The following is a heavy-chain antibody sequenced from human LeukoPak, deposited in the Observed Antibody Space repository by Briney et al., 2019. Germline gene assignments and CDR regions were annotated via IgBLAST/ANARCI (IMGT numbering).Heavy chain of an antibody. CDR2: IKQDGSET. J-gene: IGHJ4*02. CDR1: GFTFSNYW. Sequence: GGSLRLSCAASGFTFSNYWMNWVRQAPGKGLERVANIKQDGSETYYVDSVKGRFTISRDNAKNSLYLQMNSLRDEDTAVYYCARGGSGYSYGKIDSWGQGILVTVSS. D-gene: IGHD5-18*01. V-gene: IGHV3-7*01. CDR3: ARGGSGYSYGKIDS.